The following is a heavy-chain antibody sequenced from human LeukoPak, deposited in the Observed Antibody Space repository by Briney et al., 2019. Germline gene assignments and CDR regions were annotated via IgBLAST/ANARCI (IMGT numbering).Heavy chain of an antibody. J-gene: IGHJ6*03. D-gene: IGHD2-2*01. Sequence: ASVKVSRKVSGYTLTELSMHWVRQAPGKGLEWMGGFDPEDGETIYAQKFQGRVTMTEDTSTDTAYMELSSLRSEDTAVYYCATWDVVVVPAAMRYYYMDVWGKGTTVTVSS. CDR1: GYTLTELS. CDR3: ATWDVVVVPAAMRYYYMDV. V-gene: IGHV1-24*01. CDR2: FDPEDGET.